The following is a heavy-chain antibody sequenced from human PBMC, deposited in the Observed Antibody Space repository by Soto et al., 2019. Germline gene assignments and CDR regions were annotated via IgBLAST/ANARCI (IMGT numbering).Heavy chain of an antibody. J-gene: IGHJ6*02. Sequence: PGGSLRLSCAASGFTFSSYAMHWVRQAPGKGLEWVAVISYDGSNKYYADSVKGRFTISRDNSKNTLYLQMNSLRAEDTAVYYCARAEQLVEGSYYYYGMDVWGQGTTVTVSS. D-gene: IGHD6-6*01. CDR1: GFTFSSYA. V-gene: IGHV3-30-3*01. CDR2: ISYDGSNK. CDR3: ARAEQLVEGSYYYYGMDV.